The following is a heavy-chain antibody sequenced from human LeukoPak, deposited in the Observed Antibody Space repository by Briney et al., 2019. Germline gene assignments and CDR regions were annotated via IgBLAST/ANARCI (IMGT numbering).Heavy chain of an antibody. CDR3: ARIAAVRYYYYYYGMDV. Sequence: SETLSLTCAVYGGSFSGYYWSWIRQPPGKGLEWIGEINHSGSTNYNPSLKSRVTISVDTSKNQFSLKLSSVTAADTAVYYCARIAAVRYYYYYYGMDVWGQGTTVTVSS. CDR2: INHSGST. D-gene: IGHD6-13*01. V-gene: IGHV4-34*01. CDR1: GGSFSGYY. J-gene: IGHJ6*02.